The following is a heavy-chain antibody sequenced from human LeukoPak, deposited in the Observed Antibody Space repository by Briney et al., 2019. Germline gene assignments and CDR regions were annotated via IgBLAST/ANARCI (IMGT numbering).Heavy chain of an antibody. CDR2: INHSGST. V-gene: IGHV4-34*01. Sequence: ASETLSLTCAVYGGSFSGYYWSWIRQPPGKGLEWIGEINHSGSTNYNPSLKSRVTISADTSKNQFSLKLSSVTAADTAVYYCARYSGYYLWGQGTLVTVSS. D-gene: IGHD3-22*01. CDR3: ARYSGYYL. CDR1: GGSFSGYY. J-gene: IGHJ4*02.